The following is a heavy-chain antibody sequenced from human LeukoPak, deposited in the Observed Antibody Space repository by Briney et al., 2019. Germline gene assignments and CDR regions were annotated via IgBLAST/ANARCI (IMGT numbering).Heavy chain of an antibody. V-gene: IGHV3-23*01. J-gene: IGHJ6*03. CDR1: GFTFSSYA. CDR3: AKGPNKIYYYYMDV. Sequence: GGSLRLSCAASGFTFSSYAMSWVRQAPGKGLEWVSAISGSGGSTYYADSVKGRFTISRDNSKNTLYLQMNSLRAEDTAVYYCAKGPNKIYYYYMDVWGKGTTVTVSS. D-gene: IGHD2-8*01. CDR2: ISGSGGST.